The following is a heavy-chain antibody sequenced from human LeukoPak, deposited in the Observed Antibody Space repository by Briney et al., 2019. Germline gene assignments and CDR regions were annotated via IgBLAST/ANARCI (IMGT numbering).Heavy chain of an antibody. CDR1: GFTFSSYA. Sequence: GSLRLSCAASGFTFSSYAMHWVRQAPGKGLEWVAVISYDGSNKYYADSVKGRFTISRDNSKNTLYLQMNSLRAEDTAVYYCARDVISTTVTTLIDYWGQGTLVTVSS. V-gene: IGHV3-30-3*01. CDR3: ARDVISTTVTTLIDY. D-gene: IGHD4-11*01. J-gene: IGHJ4*02. CDR2: ISYDGSNK.